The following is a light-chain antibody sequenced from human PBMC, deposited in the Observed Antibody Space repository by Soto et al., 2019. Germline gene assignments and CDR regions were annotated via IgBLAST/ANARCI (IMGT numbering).Light chain of an antibody. Sequence: QSVLTQPPSVSGAPGQRVTISCTGSSSNIGAGYDIHWYQQLLGTAPKLLIYGNTNRPSGVPDRFSGSKSGTSASLAITGLLAEDEADYYCQSYDSSLSRPVFGGGTKLTVL. J-gene: IGLJ2*01. V-gene: IGLV1-40*01. CDR2: GNT. CDR3: QSYDSSLSRPV. CDR1: SSNIGAGYD.